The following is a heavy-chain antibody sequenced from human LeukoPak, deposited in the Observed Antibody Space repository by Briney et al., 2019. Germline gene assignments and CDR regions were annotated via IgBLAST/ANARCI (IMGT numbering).Heavy chain of an antibody. CDR3: AKGPGGQRWYSIDY. CDR1: GFTFSNYA. Sequence: GGSLRLSCAASGFTFSNYAMTWVRQVPGKGLEWLSSLTGSGSLTYYADSVKGRFTISRDNSRNTLYLQMNRLKAEDTAVYYCAKGPGGQRWYSIDYWGQGTLVTVSS. D-gene: IGHD4-23*01. J-gene: IGHJ4*02. V-gene: IGHV3-23*01. CDR2: LTGSGSLT.